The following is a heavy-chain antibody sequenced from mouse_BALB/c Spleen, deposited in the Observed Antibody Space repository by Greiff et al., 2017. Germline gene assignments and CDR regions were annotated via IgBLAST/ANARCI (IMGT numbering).Heavy chain of an antibody. CDR2: INPYNGAT. J-gene: IGHJ3*01. CDR1: GYSFTGYY. D-gene: IGHD1-1*01. Sequence: EVQLQQSGPELVKPGASVKISCKASGYSFTGYYMHWVKQSHVKSLEWIGRINPYNGATSYNQNFKDKASLTVDKSSSTAYMELHSLTSEDSAVYYCARSGVYDPFAYWGQGTLVTVSA. V-gene: IGHV1-31*01. CDR3: ARSGVYDPFAY.